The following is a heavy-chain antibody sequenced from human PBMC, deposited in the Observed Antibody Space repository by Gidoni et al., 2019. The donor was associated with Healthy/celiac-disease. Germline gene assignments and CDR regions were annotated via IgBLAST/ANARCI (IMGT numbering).Heavy chain of an antibody. J-gene: IGHJ4*02. CDR3: ARKYYDYVWGSYRWRYFDY. CDR2: IYYSGST. V-gene: IGHV4-39*01. CDR1: GGSISSSSYY. Sequence: QLPLQESGPGLVKPSETLSLTCTVSGGSISSSSYYWGWIRRPPGTGLEWIGRIYYSGSTYYNPSRKSRGTISVDTSKNQFSLKLSSVTAADTAVYYCARKYYDYVWGSYRWRYFDYWGQGTLVTVSS. D-gene: IGHD3-16*02.